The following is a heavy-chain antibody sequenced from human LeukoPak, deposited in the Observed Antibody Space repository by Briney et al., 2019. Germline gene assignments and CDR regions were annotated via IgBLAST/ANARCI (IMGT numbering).Heavy chain of an antibody. Sequence: ASVKVSCKASGYTFTDYYMHWVRQATGQGLEWMGWINPKRGSTNYAQQYQGRVTMTRDTSIRTAYMELSRLRSDDTAVYYCARDRDGGSAVAGNYWGQGTLVTVSS. D-gene: IGHD2-15*01. J-gene: IGHJ4*02. V-gene: IGHV1-2*02. CDR1: GYTFTDYY. CDR2: INPKRGST. CDR3: ARDRDGGSAVAGNY.